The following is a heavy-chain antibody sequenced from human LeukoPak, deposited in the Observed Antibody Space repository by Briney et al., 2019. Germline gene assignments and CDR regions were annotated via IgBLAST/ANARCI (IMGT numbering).Heavy chain of an antibody. J-gene: IGHJ4*02. Sequence: GGSLRLSCAASGFTFNSHGMNWVRQAPGKGLEWVSTISNSDDNTYYADSVKGRFTISRDNSKSTLYLQMISLTAEDTAIYYCAKATGNLGNWGQGTLVTVSS. D-gene: IGHD1-1*01. CDR2: ISNSDDNT. CDR3: AKATGNLGN. CDR1: GFTFNSHG. V-gene: IGHV3-23*01.